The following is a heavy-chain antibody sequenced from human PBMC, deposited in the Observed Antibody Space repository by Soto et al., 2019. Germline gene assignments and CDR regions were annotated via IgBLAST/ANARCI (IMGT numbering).Heavy chain of an antibody. Sequence: ASVKVSCKVSGYTLTELSMHWVRQAPGKGLEWMGGFDPEDGETIYAQEFQGRVTMTEDTSTDTAYMELSSLRSEDTAVYYCATYYYDSSGYLGGAFDIWGQGTMVTVSS. J-gene: IGHJ3*02. CDR3: ATYYYDSSGYLGGAFDI. CDR1: GYTLTELS. D-gene: IGHD3-22*01. CDR2: FDPEDGET. V-gene: IGHV1-24*01.